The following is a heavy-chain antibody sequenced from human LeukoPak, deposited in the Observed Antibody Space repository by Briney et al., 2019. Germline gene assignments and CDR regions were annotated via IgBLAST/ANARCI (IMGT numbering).Heavy chain of an antibody. V-gene: IGHV1-2*02. Sequence: ASVKVSCKASGYTFTGYYMHWVRQAPGQGLEWMGWINPNSGGTNYAQKFQGRVTMTRDMSTSTVYMELSSLRSEDTAVYYCARVEKSGSYDYWGQGTLVTVSS. CDR1: GYTFTGYY. CDR2: INPNSGGT. D-gene: IGHD1-26*01. J-gene: IGHJ4*02. CDR3: ARVEKSGSYDY.